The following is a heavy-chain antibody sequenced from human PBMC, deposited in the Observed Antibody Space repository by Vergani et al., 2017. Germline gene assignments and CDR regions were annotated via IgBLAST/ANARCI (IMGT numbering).Heavy chain of an antibody. J-gene: IGHJ4*02. CDR2: INAGNGNT. D-gene: IGHD2-8*01. V-gene: IGHV1-3*01. CDR3: ARNLGVLLTADY. CDR1: GGTFSSYA. Sequence: QVQLVQSGAEVKKPGSSVKVSCKASGGTFSSYAISWVRQAPGQGLEWMGWINAGNGNTKYSQKFQGRVTITRDTSASTAYMELSSLRSEDTAVYYCARNLGVLLTADYWGQGTLVTVSS.